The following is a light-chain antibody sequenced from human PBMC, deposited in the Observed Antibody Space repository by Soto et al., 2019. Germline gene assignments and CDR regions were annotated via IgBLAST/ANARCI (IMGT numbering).Light chain of an antibody. Sequence: EIVLTQSPGTLSLSPGERATLSCRASQTVRTNYLAWFQHKPGQAPRLLIYGASSRATGIPDRFSGSVSGTDFTLTINRLEPEDFAVYFWQQYSDSPLTFGGGTKVEIK. V-gene: IGKV3-20*01. J-gene: IGKJ4*01. CDR3: QQYSDSPLT. CDR2: GAS. CDR1: QTVRTNY.